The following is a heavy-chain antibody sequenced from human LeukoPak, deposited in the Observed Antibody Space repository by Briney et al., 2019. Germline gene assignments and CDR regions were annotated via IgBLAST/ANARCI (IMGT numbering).Heavy chain of an antibody. CDR1: GFTFSSYA. V-gene: IGHV3-23*01. D-gene: IGHD3-10*01. J-gene: IGHJ5*02. CDR2: ISGRGDST. CDR3: AKSGSGTYTGWFDP. Sequence: GGSLRLSCAASGFTFSSYAMSWVRQAPGKGLEWVSSISGRGDSTYYADSVKGRFTISRDNSKNTLYVQMNSLRVEDTAVYYCAKSGSGTYTGWFDPWGQGTLVTVSS.